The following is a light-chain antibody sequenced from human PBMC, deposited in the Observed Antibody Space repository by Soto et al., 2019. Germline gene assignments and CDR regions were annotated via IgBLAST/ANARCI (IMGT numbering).Light chain of an antibody. CDR3: QHYGSSPRT. CDR1: RSVSSNY. V-gene: IGKV3-20*01. Sequence: EIVFTHSPGTLYLPPGETATRSFTATRSVSSNYLAWYQQRPGQAPRLLINRASNRATGIPDRFTGSGSGTDFTLTINRLEPADFAVYYCQHYGSSPRTFGQGTKVDIK. J-gene: IGKJ1*01. CDR2: RAS.